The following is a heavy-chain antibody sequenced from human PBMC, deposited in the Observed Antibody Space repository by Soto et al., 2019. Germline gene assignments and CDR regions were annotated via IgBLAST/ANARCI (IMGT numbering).Heavy chain of an antibody. Sequence: EVQLEESGGGLVKPGGSLRLSCAASGFAFSTYTMKWVRQAPGKGLEWVSSISGSTINIYSADSLKGRFTISRDNAKNSLYLQLNSLRAEDTAVYYCARGYNYFDYWGQGTLVTVSS. CDR1: GFAFSTYT. J-gene: IGHJ4*02. CDR3: ARGYNYFDY. CDR2: ISGSTINI. V-gene: IGHV3-21*01. D-gene: IGHD1-1*01.